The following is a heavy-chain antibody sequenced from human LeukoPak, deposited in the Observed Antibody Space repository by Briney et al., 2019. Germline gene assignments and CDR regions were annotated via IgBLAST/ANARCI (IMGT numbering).Heavy chain of an antibody. J-gene: IGHJ4*02. D-gene: IGHD2-21*02. V-gene: IGHV3-21*01. CDR2: ISSSSSYI. CDR3: ARDGDLCGGDCLAGYDY. CDR1: GFTFSSYS. Sequence: PGGSLRLSCAASGFTFSSYSMNWVRQAPGKGLEWVSSISSSSSYIYYADSVKGRFTISRDNAKNSLYLQMNSLRAEDTAVYYCARDGDLCGGDCLAGYDYWGQGTLVTVSS.